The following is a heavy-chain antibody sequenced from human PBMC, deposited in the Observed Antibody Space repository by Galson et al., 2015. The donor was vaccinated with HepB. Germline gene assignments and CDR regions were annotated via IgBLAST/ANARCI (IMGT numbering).Heavy chain of an antibody. V-gene: IGHV4-4*02. Sequence: TLSLTCAVSGGSISSPNWWSWVRQPPGKGLEWIGEVFHDGLTRYNPSLKSRVTMSVDKSKNQFSLKIISVTVADAAVYYCARLPPPADYYYYGMDVWGRGTTVTVSS. J-gene: IGHJ6*02. D-gene: IGHD2-15*01. CDR3: ARLPPPADYYYYGMDV. CDR2: VFHDGLT. CDR1: GGSISSPNW.